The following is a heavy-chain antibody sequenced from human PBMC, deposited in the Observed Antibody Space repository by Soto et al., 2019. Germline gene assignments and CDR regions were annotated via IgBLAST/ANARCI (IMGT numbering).Heavy chain of an antibody. D-gene: IGHD3-3*01. CDR3: AYEHDDSRRGFDP. CDR2: IYWDDDK. V-gene: IGHV2-5*02. Sequence: QITLKESGPTLVKPTQTLTLTCTFSGFSLSTRGVGVGWISQPPGKALECLALIYWDDDKRYSPSLKNRLTSNQDTSKNQVFLTMNNVTPVDTATYYCAYEHDDSRRGFDPWGQGTLVTVSP. CDR1: GFSLSTRGVG. J-gene: IGHJ5*02.